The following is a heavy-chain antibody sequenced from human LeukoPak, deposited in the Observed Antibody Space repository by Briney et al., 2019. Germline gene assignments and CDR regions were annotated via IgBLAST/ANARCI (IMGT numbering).Heavy chain of an antibody. J-gene: IGHJ3*02. CDR2: IYYSGST. D-gene: IGHD1-26*01. Sequence: SETLSLTCTVSGGSISSGDYYWNWIRQPPGKGLEWIGYIYYSGSTYYNPSLKSRVTISVDTSKNQFSLKLSSVTAADTAVYYCARGWELLVNAFDIWGQGTMVTVSS. CDR1: GGSISSGDYY. V-gene: IGHV4-30-4*01. CDR3: ARGWELLVNAFDI.